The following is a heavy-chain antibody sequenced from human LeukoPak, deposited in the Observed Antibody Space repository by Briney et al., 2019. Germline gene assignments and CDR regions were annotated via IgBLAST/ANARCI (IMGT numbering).Heavy chain of an antibody. CDR1: GFTFSSYS. Sequence: PGGSLRLSCAASGFTFSSYSMNWVRQAPGKGLGWVSSISSSSSYIYYADSVKGRFTISRDNAKNSLYQQMNSLRAEDTAVYYCARDKWSDIVASQRVPFDYWGQGTLVTVSS. CDR3: ARDKWSDIVASQRVPFDY. D-gene: IGHD5-12*01. V-gene: IGHV3-21*01. J-gene: IGHJ4*02. CDR2: ISSSSSYI.